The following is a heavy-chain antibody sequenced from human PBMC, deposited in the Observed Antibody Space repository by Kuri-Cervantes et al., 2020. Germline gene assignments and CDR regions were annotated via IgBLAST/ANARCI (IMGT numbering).Heavy chain of an antibody. V-gene: IGHV3-9*01. J-gene: IGHJ4*02. D-gene: IGHD2-15*01. CDR1: GFTFGDYA. CDR3: AKDMYCSGGSCYSGFDY. CDR2: ISWNSGSI. Sequence: SLKISCAASGFTFGDYAMHWVRQAPGKGLEWVSGISWNSGSIGYADSVKGRFTISRDNAKNSLYLQMNSLRAEDTASYYCAKDMYCSGGSCYSGFDYWGQGTLVTVSS.